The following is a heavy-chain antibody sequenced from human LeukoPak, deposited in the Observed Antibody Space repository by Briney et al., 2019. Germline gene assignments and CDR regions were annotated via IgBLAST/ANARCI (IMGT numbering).Heavy chain of an antibody. V-gene: IGHV4-59*11. CDR2: IYHSGIT. Sequence: SETLSLTCSVSGGSITNHLWSWIRQPPGKGLEWIGYIYHSGITDYNPSLKGRVTISIDTSKNQFSLRLSSVTAADTAVYYCARAGADSAAYFYYAMDVWGQGTTVTVSS. CDR1: GGSITNHL. J-gene: IGHJ6*02. D-gene: IGHD2-15*01. CDR3: ARAGADSAAYFYYAMDV.